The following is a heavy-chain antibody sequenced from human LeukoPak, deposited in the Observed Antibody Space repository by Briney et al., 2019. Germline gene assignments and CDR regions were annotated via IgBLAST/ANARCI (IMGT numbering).Heavy chain of an antibody. J-gene: IGHJ5*02. CDR2: ISSSGGST. V-gene: IGHV3-23*01. D-gene: IGHD3-3*01. CDR3: AKSSLLEWLSRQSWFDP. Sequence: GGSLRLSCAASGFTFYNYAMTWVRQAPGKGPEWVSSISSSGGSTYYADSMKGRFTISRDNSKNTVYLQMNSLRAEDTAVFYCAKSSLLEWLSRQSWFDPWGQGTLVTVSS. CDR1: GFTFYNYA.